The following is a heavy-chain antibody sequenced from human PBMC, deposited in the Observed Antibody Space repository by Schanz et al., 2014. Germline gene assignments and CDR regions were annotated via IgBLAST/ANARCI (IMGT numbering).Heavy chain of an antibody. Sequence: QVQLVESGGGVVQPGTSLRLSCAASGFTFSAYGMHWVRQAPGQGLEKVAVTSTDGTKTYYAASVRGRFTISRDNSKNTVYLQMNSLRSEDTAVYYCTRDRGALINHNDALDLWGQGTMVSVSS. D-gene: IGHD3-16*01. V-gene: IGHV3-30*03. CDR2: TSTDGTKT. J-gene: IGHJ3*01. CDR1: GFTFSAYG. CDR3: TRDRGALINHNDALDL.